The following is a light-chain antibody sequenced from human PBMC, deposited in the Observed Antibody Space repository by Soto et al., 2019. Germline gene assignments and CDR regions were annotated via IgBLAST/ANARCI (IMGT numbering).Light chain of an antibody. CDR2: EVS. V-gene: IGLV2-14*01. CDR1: SSDVGGYNY. CDR3: SSYTTSSTLVV. J-gene: IGLJ3*02. Sequence: QSALTQPDSVSGSPGQSITISCTGTSSDVGGYNYVSWYQQHPVKAPKLMIYEVSHRPSGVSDRFSGSKSGNTASLTISGLQAEDEADYYCSSYTTSSTLVVFGGGTKLTVL.